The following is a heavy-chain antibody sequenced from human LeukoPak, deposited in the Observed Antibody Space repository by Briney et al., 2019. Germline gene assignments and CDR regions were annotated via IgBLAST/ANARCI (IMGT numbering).Heavy chain of an antibody. J-gene: IGHJ3*02. Sequence: GGSLRLSCAASGFTLSSSAMSWVRQVPGKGLEWVSGISASGGSTSYADSVKGRFTISRDNSKNTLYLQMNSLGAEDTAVYYCAKLYGGRANAFDIWGQGTMVTVSS. V-gene: IGHV3-23*01. CDR3: AKLYGGRANAFDI. CDR1: GFTLSSSA. CDR2: ISASGGST. D-gene: IGHD4-23*01.